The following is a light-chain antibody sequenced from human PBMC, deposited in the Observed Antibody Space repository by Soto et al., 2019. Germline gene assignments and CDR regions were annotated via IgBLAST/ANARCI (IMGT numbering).Light chain of an antibody. Sequence: QFVLTQPPSVSGAPGQRVTISCTGSSSNIGAGYDVQWYQQLPGTAPKLLIYGNSNRPSGVPDRFSGSKSGTSASLAITGLQAEDEADYYCQSWDSSLSGSVFGGGTKLTVL. CDR1: SSNIGAGYD. J-gene: IGLJ2*01. CDR3: QSWDSSLSGSV. V-gene: IGLV1-40*01. CDR2: GNS.